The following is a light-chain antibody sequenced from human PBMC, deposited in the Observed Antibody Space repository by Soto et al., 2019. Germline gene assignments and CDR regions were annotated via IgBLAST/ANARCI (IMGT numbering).Light chain of an antibody. V-gene: IGKV1-5*01. Sequence: DIQMTQSPSTVSASVGDRVTITCRASQTITNRLAWYQRKPGKAPKVLIYDASNLESGVPSSFSGSGSGTEFILTISSLQPDDFATYCCHPYGGLWTFGQGTKVEVK. CDR1: QTITNR. J-gene: IGKJ1*01. CDR2: DAS. CDR3: HPYGGLWT.